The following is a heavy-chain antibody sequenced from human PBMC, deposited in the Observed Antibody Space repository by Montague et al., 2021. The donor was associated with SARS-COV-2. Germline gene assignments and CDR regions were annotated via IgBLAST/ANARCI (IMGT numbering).Heavy chain of an antibody. CDR2: IGAGGSST. Sequence: SLRLSCAASGFTFSTYPMHWVHQAPGKGPEWVSSIGAGGSSTFYADSVKGRFTVSRDNSKNTLYLQMNSLRAEDTAVYYCASSYIPNKYYEVYWGQGTLVTVSS. CDR3: ASSYIPNKYYEVY. D-gene: IGHD2/OR15-2a*01. V-gene: IGHV3-23*01. J-gene: IGHJ4*02. CDR1: GFTFSTYP.